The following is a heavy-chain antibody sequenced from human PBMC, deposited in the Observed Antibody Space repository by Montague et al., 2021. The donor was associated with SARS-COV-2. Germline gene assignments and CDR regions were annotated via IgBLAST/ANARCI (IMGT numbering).Heavy chain of an antibody. Sequence: SETLSLTCTVSGDSVSSSDHYWGWIRQPPGKGLEWIGYINYSGSTHYNPSLQSRVTLSKDTSKNQFSLRLTPVTAADTAMYFCARAPIYRSSWYAYFDYWGQGTLVTVSS. V-gene: IGHV4-61*08. CDR2: INYSGST. D-gene: IGHD6-13*01. CDR1: GDSVSSSDHY. J-gene: IGHJ4*02. CDR3: ARAPIYRSSWYAYFDY.